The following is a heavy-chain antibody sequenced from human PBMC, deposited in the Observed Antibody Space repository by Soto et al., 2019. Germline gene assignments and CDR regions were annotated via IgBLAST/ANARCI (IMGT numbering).Heavy chain of an antibody. Sequence: GGSLRLSCAASGFTFSSYAMHWVRQAPGKGLEWVAVISYDGSNKYYADSVKGRFTISRDNSKNTLYLQLNSLRAEDTAVYYCLRGNSGYGNFDYWGQGTRVTVSS. CDR1: GFTFSSYA. D-gene: IGHD5-12*01. CDR3: LRGNSGYGNFDY. CDR2: ISYDGSNK. J-gene: IGHJ4*02. V-gene: IGHV3-30-3*01.